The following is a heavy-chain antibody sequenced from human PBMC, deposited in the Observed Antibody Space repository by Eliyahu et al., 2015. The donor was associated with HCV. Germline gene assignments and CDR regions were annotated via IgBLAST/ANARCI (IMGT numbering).Heavy chain of an antibody. CDR3: ARSGVTGTNYYYYGMDV. Sequence: EVQLVESGGGLVQPGGSLRLSCAASGFTFSSYSMNWVRQAPGKGLEGVSYISSSSSTIYYADSVKGRFTISRDNAKNSLYLQMNSLRAEDTAVYYCARSGVTGTNYYYYGMDVWGQGTTVTVSS. D-gene: IGHD1/OR15-1a*01. V-gene: IGHV3-48*01. J-gene: IGHJ6*02. CDR2: ISSSSSTI. CDR1: GFTFSSYS.